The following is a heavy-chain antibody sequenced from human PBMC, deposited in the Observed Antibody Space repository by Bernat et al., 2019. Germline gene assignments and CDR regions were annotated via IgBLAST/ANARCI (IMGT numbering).Heavy chain of an antibody. J-gene: IGHJ4*02. V-gene: IGHV2-5*02. D-gene: IGHD5-12*01. CDR3: ANSLRDIVGPEFDY. CDR2: IYWDDDK. CDR1: GFSLSTSGVG. Sequence: QITLKESGPTLVKPTQTLTLTCTFSGFSLSTSGVGVGWIRQPPGKALEWLALIYWDDDKRYSPSLKSRLTITKDTSKNQVVLTMTNMDPVDTATYYCANSLRDIVGPEFDYWGQGTLVTVSS.